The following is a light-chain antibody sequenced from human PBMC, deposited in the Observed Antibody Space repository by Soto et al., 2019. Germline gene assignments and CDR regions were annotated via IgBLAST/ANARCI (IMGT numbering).Light chain of an antibody. CDR3: QQYDNLPLT. CDR2: DAS. J-gene: IGKJ4*01. Sequence: IPLTQSPSSLSASVGDRVTITCRASQSISIWVAWYQQKPGKAPKLLIYDASNLETGVPSRFSGSGSGTDFTFTSSSLQPEDIATYYCQQYDNLPLTFGGGTKVDIK. CDR1: QSISIW. V-gene: IGKV1-33*01.